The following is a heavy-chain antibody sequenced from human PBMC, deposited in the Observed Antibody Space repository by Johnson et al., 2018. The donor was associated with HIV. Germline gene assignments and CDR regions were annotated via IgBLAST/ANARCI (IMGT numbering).Heavy chain of an antibody. Sequence: QAQLVESGGGVVQPGRSLRLSCAASGFTFSYYAMHWVRQAPGKGLEWMAVISHDGSNRYYADSVKGRFTISRDNSKNTLYLQTNSLRGEDTAVYYCARDREYGLAWGWALDIWGQGTMVTVSS. V-gene: IGHV3-30*04. CDR2: ISHDGSNR. CDR3: ARDREYGLAWGWALDI. CDR1: GFTFSYYA. D-gene: IGHD6-19*01. J-gene: IGHJ3*02.